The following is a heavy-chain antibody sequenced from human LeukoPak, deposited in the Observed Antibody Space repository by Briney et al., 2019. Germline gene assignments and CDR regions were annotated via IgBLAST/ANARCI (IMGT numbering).Heavy chain of an antibody. CDR2: ISHSGST. J-gene: IGHJ4*02. V-gene: IGHV4-34*01. Sequence: PSETLSLTCAVYGGSFSGYYWSWIRQPPGKGLEWIGEISHSGSTNYNPSLKSRVTISVDTSKNQFSLKLSSVTAADTAVYYCARSLRYFDKYYFDYWGQGTLVTVSS. D-gene: IGHD3-9*01. CDR1: GGSFSGYY. CDR3: ARSLRYFDKYYFDY.